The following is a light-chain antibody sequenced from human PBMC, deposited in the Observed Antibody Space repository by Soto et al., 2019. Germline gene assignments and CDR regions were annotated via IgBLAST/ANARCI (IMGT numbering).Light chain of an antibody. Sequence: EIVMTQSPDSLAVSLGERATINCKSRQSVLYSSNNQNYLALYQQKPGQPPKLLIYWASTRESGVPDRFSGSGSGTDFTLTISSLQAEDVAVYYCQQYYSTPFTFRPGTKVDIK. J-gene: IGKJ3*01. CDR1: QSVLYSSNNQNY. V-gene: IGKV4-1*01. CDR2: WAS. CDR3: QQYYSTPFT.